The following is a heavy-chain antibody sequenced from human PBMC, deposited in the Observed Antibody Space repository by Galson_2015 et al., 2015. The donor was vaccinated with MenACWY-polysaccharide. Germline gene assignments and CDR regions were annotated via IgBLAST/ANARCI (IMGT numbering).Heavy chain of an antibody. D-gene: IGHD3-22*01. V-gene: IGHV3-23*01. Sequence: SLRLSCAASGFSFSAFAMSWVRQAPGKGLDWVSTISASGSDTYYADSVEGRFTISRDNSKNTLYLQMNRLRAEDTAIYFCAKHRMDTSGYYYPHFDYWGQGTLVTVSS. CDR3: AKHRMDTSGYYYPHFDY. J-gene: IGHJ4*02. CDR1: GFSFSAFA. CDR2: ISASGSDT.